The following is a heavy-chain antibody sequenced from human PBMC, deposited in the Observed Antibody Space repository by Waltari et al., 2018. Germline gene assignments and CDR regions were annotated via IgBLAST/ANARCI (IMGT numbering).Heavy chain of an antibody. J-gene: IGHJ4*02. CDR3: TRVPDIVVVPAASDY. CDR2: IRSKAYGGTT. V-gene: IGHV3-49*04. CDR1: GFTFGDYA. Sequence: EVQLVESGGGLVQPGRSLRLSCTASGFTFGDYAMSWVRQAPGKGLEWVGFIRSKAYGGTTEYAASVKGRFTISRDDSKSIAYLQMNSLKTEDTAVYYCTRVPDIVVVPAASDYWGQGTL. D-gene: IGHD2-2*01.